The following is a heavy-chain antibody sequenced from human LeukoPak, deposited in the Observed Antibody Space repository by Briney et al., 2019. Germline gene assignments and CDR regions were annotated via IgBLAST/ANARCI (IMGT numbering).Heavy chain of an antibody. D-gene: IGHD1-1*01. V-gene: IGHV4-39*01. Sequence: SETLSLTCTVSGGSISSSSYYWGWIRQPPGKGLEWIGSIYYSGSTYYNPSLKSRVTISVDTSKNQFSLKLGSVTAADTAVYYCARNGDAFDIWGQGTMVTVSS. CDR2: IYYSGST. CDR3: ARNGDAFDI. CDR1: GGSISSSSYY. J-gene: IGHJ3*02.